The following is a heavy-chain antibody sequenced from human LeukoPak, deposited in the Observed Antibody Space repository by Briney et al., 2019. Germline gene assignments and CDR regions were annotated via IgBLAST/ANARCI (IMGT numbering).Heavy chain of an antibody. CDR3: AREREVATAGGFDY. V-gene: IGHV4-61*02. J-gene: IGHJ4*02. D-gene: IGHD5-12*01. CDR1: GGSISSGSYY. Sequence: SQTLSLTCTVSGGSISSGSYYWSWIRQPAGKGLEWIGRIYTSGSTNYNPSLKSRVTISVDKSKNQFSLRLTSVTAADTAVYYCAREREVATAGGFDYWGQGTLVTVSS. CDR2: IYTSGST.